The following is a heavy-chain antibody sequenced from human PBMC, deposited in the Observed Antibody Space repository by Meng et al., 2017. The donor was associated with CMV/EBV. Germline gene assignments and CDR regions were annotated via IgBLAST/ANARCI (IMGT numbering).Heavy chain of an antibody. V-gene: IGHV1-69*05. CDR2: IIPIFGTA. D-gene: IGHD3-22*01. CDR3: ARAHPTNYYDSSGYYYGAFDI. Sequence: YAIGWVRQAPGQGLEWMGGIIPIFGTANYAQKFQGRVTITTDESTSTAYMELSSLRSEDTAVYYCARAHPTNYYDSSGYYYGAFDIWGQGTMVTVSS. J-gene: IGHJ3*02. CDR1: YA.